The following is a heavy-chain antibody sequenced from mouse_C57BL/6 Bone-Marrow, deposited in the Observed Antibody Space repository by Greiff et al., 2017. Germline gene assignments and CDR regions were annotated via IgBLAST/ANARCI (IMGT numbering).Heavy chain of an antibody. CDR3: ARYDWYYSMDY. J-gene: IGHJ4*01. CDR1: GFTFSDYG. Sequence: EVKLMESGGGLVKPGGSLKLSCAASGFTFSDYGMHWVRQAPEKGLEWVAYISSGSSNIYYADTVKGRFTISRDNAKITLFLQMTSLRSEDTAMYYCARYDWYYSMDYWGQGTSVTVSS. D-gene: IGHD2-12*01. V-gene: IGHV5-17*01. CDR2: ISSGSSNI.